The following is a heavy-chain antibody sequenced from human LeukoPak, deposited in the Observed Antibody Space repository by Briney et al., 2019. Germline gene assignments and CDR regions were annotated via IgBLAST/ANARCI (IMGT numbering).Heavy chain of an antibody. J-gene: IGHJ5*02. CDR3: ATDFYDST. D-gene: IGHD3-22*01. CDR2: IRSNSDGGTI. CDR1: GFTFSNAW. V-gene: IGHV3-15*07. Sequence: GGSLRLSWATSGFTFSNAWMNWVRQAPGKGLEWVGRIRSNSDGGTIDYAAPVKGRFTLSRDDSKTTLYLQMNSLQTEDTAVYYCATDFYDSTWGQGTLVTVSS.